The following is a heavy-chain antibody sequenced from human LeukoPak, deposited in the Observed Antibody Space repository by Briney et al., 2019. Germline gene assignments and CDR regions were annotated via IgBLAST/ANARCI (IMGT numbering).Heavy chain of an antibody. V-gene: IGHV1-24*01. Sequence: ASVKVSCKVSGYTLTELSMHWVRQAPGNGLEWMGGFDPEDGETIYAQKFQGRVTMTEDTSTDTAYMELSSLRSEDTAVYYCATAPITIFGVARGMDVWGKGTTVTVSS. D-gene: IGHD3-3*01. CDR1: GYTLTELS. CDR2: FDPEDGET. J-gene: IGHJ6*03. CDR3: ATAPITIFGVARGMDV.